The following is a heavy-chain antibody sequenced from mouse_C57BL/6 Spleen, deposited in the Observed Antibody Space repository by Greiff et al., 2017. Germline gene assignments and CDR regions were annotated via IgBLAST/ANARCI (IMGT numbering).Heavy chain of an antibody. CDR1: GYAFSSSW. CDR2: IYPGDGDT. D-gene: IGHD4-1*01. J-gene: IGHJ1*03. CDR3: ARRDWDWYFDV. V-gene: IGHV1-82*01. Sequence: VQLQQSGPELVKPGASVKISCKASGYAFSSSWMNWVKQRPGKGLEWIGRIYPGDGDTNYNGKFKGKATLTADKSSSTAYMQLSSLTSDDSAVYFCARRDWDWYFDVWGTGTTVTVSS.